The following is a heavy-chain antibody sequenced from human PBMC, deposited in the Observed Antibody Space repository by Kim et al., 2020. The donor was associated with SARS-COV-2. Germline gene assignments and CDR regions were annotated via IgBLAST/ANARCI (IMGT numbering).Heavy chain of an antibody. D-gene: IGHD3-22*01. CDR2: IYYSGST. CDR3: ASFYDSSDY. V-gene: IGHV4-39*01. J-gene: IGHJ4*02. CDR1: GGSISSSSYY. Sequence: SETLSLTCTVSGGSISSSSYYWGWIRQPPGKGLEWIGSIYYSGSTYYNPSLKSRVTISVDTSKNQFSLKLSSVTAADTAVYYCASFYDSSDYWGQGTLVSVSS.